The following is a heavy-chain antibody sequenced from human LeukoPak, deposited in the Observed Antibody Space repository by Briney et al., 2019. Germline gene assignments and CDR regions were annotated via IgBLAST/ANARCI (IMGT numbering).Heavy chain of an antibody. J-gene: IGHJ4*02. Sequence: SETLSLTCAVYGGSFSGYYWSWIRQPPGKGLEWIGEINHSGSTNYNPSLKSRVTISVDTSKNQFTLKLSSVTAADTAVYYCAGGTRMLSLDYWGQGTLVTVSS. D-gene: IGHD2-8*01. CDR3: AGGTRMLSLDY. V-gene: IGHV4-34*01. CDR2: INHSGST. CDR1: GGSFSGYY.